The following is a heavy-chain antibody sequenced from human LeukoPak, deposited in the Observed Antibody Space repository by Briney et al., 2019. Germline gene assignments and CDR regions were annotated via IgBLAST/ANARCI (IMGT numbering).Heavy chain of an antibody. J-gene: IGHJ5*02. V-gene: IGHV4-59*08. CDR3: AGGIRLGEFRFDP. Sequence: PSETLSLTCAVSGGSINYYYWNWIRQPPGKGLEWIGYVYYSGNTNYNPSLKSRVTISVDTSKNQFSLKLSSVTAADTAMYYCAGGIRLGEFRFDPWGQGTLVTVSS. CDR2: VYYSGNT. D-gene: IGHD3-16*01. CDR1: GGSINYYY.